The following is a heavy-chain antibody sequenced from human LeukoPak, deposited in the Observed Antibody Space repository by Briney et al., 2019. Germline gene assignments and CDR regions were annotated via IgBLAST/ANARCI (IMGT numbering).Heavy chain of an antibody. Sequence: VASVKVSCKASGYTFTREDISWVRQAPGQGLEWMGWMNPGTGNSVYGQKFQGRVTMTTDTSTSTAYLEVRSLTSGDTAVYYCTRLVGSGWYYFDYWGQGTLVTVSS. D-gene: IGHD6-19*01. J-gene: IGHJ4*02. CDR3: TRLVGSGWYYFDY. CDR2: MNPGTGNS. V-gene: IGHV1-8*01. CDR1: GYTFTRED.